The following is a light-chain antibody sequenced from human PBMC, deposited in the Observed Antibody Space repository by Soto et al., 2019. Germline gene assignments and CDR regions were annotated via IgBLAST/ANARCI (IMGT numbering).Light chain of an antibody. CDR2: SNS. CDR3: AAWDDSLNGDV. CDR1: SSNIGSNT. V-gene: IGLV1-44*01. J-gene: IGLJ1*01. Sequence: QPVLTQPPSASGTPGQRVTISCSGSSSNIGSNTVNWYQQLPGTAPKLLMYSNSQRPSGVPDRFSGSKSGTSASLAISGLQSEDEADYYCAAWDDSLNGDVFGTGTKLTVL.